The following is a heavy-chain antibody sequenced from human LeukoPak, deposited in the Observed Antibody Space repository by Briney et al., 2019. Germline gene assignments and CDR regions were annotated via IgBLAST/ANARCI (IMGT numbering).Heavy chain of an antibody. CDR2: IIPIFGTA. CDR3: ATHKSSSWRNNWFDP. Sequence: SVKVSCKASGGTFSSYAISWVRQAPGRGLEWMGRIIPIFGTAKYAQKFQGRVTIITDESTSTAYMELSSLRSEDTAVYYCATHKSSSWRNNWFDPWGQGTLVTVSS. D-gene: IGHD6-13*01. CDR1: GGTFSSYA. V-gene: IGHV1-69*05. J-gene: IGHJ5*02.